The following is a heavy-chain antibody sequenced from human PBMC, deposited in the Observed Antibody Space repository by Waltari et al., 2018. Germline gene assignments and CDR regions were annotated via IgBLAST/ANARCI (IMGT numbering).Heavy chain of an antibody. J-gene: IGHJ4*02. D-gene: IGHD3-16*01. V-gene: IGHV4-4*02. CDR3: ARLTYTSSPFDY. CDR1: GVSFSSGYW. CDR2: INHVGAI. Sequence: QVQLQQSGPGLVKPSGTLSLTCAVTGVSFSSGYWWTWVRQFPGKGLEWIGEINHVGAINYNPSLETRVTMSVNKSKNHFSLKLIIVTAADTAVYYCARLTYTSSPFDYWGQGTLVTVSS.